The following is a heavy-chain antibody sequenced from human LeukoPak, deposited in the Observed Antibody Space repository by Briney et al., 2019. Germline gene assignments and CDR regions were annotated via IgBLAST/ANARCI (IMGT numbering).Heavy chain of an antibody. D-gene: IGHD5-12*01. Sequence: GGSLRLSCAASGFTFSSYWMHWVRQAPGEGLVWVSRINSDGSSTSYADSVKGRLTISRDNAKNTLYLQMNSLRVEDTAVYYCARGDGYAQRDWGQGTLVTVSS. J-gene: IGHJ4*02. CDR1: GFTFSSYW. CDR2: INSDGSST. V-gene: IGHV3-74*01. CDR3: ARGDGYAQRD.